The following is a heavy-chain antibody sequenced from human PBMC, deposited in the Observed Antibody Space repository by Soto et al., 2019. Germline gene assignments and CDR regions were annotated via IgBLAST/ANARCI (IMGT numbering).Heavy chain of an antibody. Sequence: LSLTGTVSAGSSSNYYWSWIRQSPGKGLEWIGYIYSSGSTTYNPSLKSRVTISIDTSKNQFSLRLTSMTVADTAVYYCARRGSTSGWFGYWGRGSVVTVSS. V-gene: IGHV4-59*01. CDR2: IYSSGST. D-gene: IGHD6-19*01. J-gene: IGHJ4*02. CDR1: AGSSSNYY. CDR3: ARRGSTSGWFGY.